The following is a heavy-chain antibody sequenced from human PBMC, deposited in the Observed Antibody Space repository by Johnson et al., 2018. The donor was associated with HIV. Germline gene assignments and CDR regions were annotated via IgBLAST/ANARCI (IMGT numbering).Heavy chain of an antibody. CDR3: ARAVDILAGPDALDI. D-gene: IGHD3-9*01. CDR2: IKQDGSEK. Sequence: VQVVESGGGLVQPGGSLRLSCAASGFTFSSYWMSWVRQAPGKGLEWVANIKQDGSEKYNVDSVKGRFIISRDNAKHSLYLQMNSLRAEDTAVYYCARAVDILAGPDALDIWGQGTLVTVSS. J-gene: IGHJ3*02. CDR1: GFTFSSYW. V-gene: IGHV3-7*04.